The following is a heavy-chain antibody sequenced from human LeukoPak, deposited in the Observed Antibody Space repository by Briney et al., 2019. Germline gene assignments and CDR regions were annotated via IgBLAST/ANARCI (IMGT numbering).Heavy chain of an antibody. CDR2: IRSSSSYI. Sequence: GGSLRLSCAASGFTFSSYSMNWVRQAPGKGLEWVSSIRSSSSYIYYADSVKGRFTISRDNAKNSLYLQMNSLRAEDTAVYYCARGSYYYDSSGYRYWGQGTLVTVSS. J-gene: IGHJ4*02. D-gene: IGHD3-22*01. CDR3: ARGSYYYDSSGYRY. CDR1: GFTFSSYS. V-gene: IGHV3-21*01.